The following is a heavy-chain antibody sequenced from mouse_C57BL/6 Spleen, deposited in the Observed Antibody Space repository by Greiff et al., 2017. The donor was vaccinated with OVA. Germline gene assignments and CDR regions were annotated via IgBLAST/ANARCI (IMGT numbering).Heavy chain of an antibody. V-gene: IGHV1-82*01. CDR3: ARRDYYGFYAMDY. Sequence: QVHVKQSGPELVKPGASVKISCKASGYAFSSSWMNWVKQRPGKGLEWIGRIYPGDGDTNYNGKFKGKDTLTADKSSSPAYMQLSSLTSEDSAVYFCARRDYYGFYAMDYWGQGTSGTVSS. CDR1: GYAFSSSW. J-gene: IGHJ4*01. CDR2: IYPGDGDT. D-gene: IGHD1-1*01.